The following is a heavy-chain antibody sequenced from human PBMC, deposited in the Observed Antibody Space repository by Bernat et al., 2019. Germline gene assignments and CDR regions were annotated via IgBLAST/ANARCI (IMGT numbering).Heavy chain of an antibody. V-gene: IGHV1-3*01. CDR1: GYTFTTYT. D-gene: IGHD3-10*01. CDR3: ARVFRGADGHPTGFEP. Sequence: QAQLVQSGAEVKRPGASVKVSCKASGYTFTTYTIHWVRQAPGQRLEWMGWRNPFNGNRRYSQKFQDRFTLTTDTSATTAYMELSGLRSDDTAVYYCARVFRGADGHPTGFEPWGQGTLVPVSS. CDR2: RNPFNGNR. J-gene: IGHJ5*02.